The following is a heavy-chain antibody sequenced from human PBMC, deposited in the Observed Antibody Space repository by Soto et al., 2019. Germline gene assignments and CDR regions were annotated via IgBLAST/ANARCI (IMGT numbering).Heavy chain of an antibody. J-gene: IGHJ4*02. D-gene: IGHD6-6*01. CDR1: GYTFTGYY. V-gene: IGHV1-2*02. CDR2: INPNSGGT. CDR3: AIGGSSSLDY. Sequence: QVQLVQSGAEVKKPGASVKVSCKASGYTFTGYYMHWVRQAPGQGPEWMGWINPNSGGTTYAQKFQGRVTVTRDTSISTAYMELSSLRSDDTAVYYCAIGGSSSLDYWGQGTLGTVSS.